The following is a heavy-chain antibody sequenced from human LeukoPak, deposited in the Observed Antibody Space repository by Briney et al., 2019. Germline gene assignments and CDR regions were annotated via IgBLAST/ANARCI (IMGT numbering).Heavy chain of an antibody. J-gene: IGHJ4*02. CDR3: AKDQRGSSGWYDRGTY. D-gene: IGHD6-19*01. V-gene: IGHV3-30*18. CDR1: GFTFSSYG. Sequence: PGGSLRLSCAASGFTFSSYGMHWVRQAPGKGLEWVAVISYDGSNKYYADSVKGRFTISRDNSKNTLYLQMNSLRAEDTAVYYCAKDQRGSSGWYDRGTYWGQGTLVTVSS. CDR2: ISYDGSNK.